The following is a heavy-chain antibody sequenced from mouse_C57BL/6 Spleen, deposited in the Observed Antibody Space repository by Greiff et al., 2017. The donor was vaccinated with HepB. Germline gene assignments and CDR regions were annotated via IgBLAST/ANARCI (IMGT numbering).Heavy chain of an antibody. Sequence: QVQLKESGAELMKPGASVKLSCKATGYTFTGYWIEWVKQRPGHGLEWIGEILPGSGSTNYNEKFKGKATFTADTSSNTAYMQLSSLTTEDSAIYYCARNPYYYSGSSPPYYFDYWGQGTTLTVSS. CDR2: ILPGSGST. J-gene: IGHJ2*01. CDR1: GYTFTGYW. CDR3: ARNPYYYSGSSPPYYFDY. D-gene: IGHD1-1*01. V-gene: IGHV1-9*01.